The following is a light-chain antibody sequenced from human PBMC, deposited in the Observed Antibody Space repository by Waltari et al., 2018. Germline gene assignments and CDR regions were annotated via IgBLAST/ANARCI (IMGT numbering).Light chain of an antibody. CDR2: DDS. J-gene: IGLJ2*01. V-gene: IGLV3-21*04. Sequence: SYVLTQPPSVSVAPGKTARITCGGNNIGSKSVHWYQQKPGQAPVLVIYDDSDRPSGIPERVSGSNSGNTATLTSSRVEAGDEADYYCQVWDSSSDHPDVVFGGGTKLTVL. CDR1: NIGSKS. CDR3: QVWDSSSDHPDVV.